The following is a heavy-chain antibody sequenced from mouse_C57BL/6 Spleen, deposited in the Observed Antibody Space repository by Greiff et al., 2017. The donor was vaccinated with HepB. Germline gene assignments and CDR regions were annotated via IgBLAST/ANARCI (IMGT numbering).Heavy chain of an antibody. CDR2: INPSTGGT. D-gene: IGHD1-1*01. V-gene: IGHV1-42*01. CDR1: GYSFTGYY. J-gene: IGHJ3*01. Sequence: EVQLQQSGPELVKPGASVKISCKASGYSFTGYYMNWVKQSPEKSLEWIGEINPSTGGTNYNQKFKAKATLTVDKSSSTAYMQLKSLTSEDSAVYYCAIDYGSISWFAYWGQGTLVTVSA. CDR3: AIDYGSISWFAY.